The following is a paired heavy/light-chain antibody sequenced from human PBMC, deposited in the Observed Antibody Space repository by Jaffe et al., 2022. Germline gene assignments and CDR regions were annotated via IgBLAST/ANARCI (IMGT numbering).Light chain of an antibody. CDR2: EVS. CDR1: SSDIGGYNY. V-gene: IGLV2-8*01. Sequence: QSALTQPPSASGSPGQSVTVSCTGTSSDIGGYNYVSWYQHHPGKAPKLMIYEVSNRPSGVPDRFSGSKSGNTASLTVSGLQAEDEADYYCSSYAGSNNLVFGGGTRLTVL. CDR3: SSYAGSNNLV. J-gene: IGLJ3*02.
Heavy chain of an antibody. D-gene: IGHD3-10*01. CDR2: IYQNGNT. Sequence: QVQLQESGPGLVKPSATLSLTCGVSGFFISTGDYWGWIRQPPGEGLEWIGSIYQNGNTFYNPSLKSRVTISVDTSKNQFSLDLRSVTAADTAIYYCARQNYYGTGRGFDYWGQGTLVIVSS. V-gene: IGHV4-38-2*01. CDR1: GFFISTGDY. CDR3: ARQNYYGTGRGFDY. J-gene: IGHJ4*02.